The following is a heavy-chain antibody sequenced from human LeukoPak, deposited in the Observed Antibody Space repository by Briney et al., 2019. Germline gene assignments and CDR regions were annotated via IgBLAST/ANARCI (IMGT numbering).Heavy chain of an antibody. CDR1: GFTFSSYA. V-gene: IGHV3-23*01. D-gene: IGHD6-25*01. CDR2: ISGSDGRT. Sequence: GGSLRLSCAASGFTFSSYAMSWVRQAPGKGLEWVSVISGSDGRTNYADSVKGRFTISRDNSKNTLYLQMNSLRAEDTAVYYCARGTPTSGLDYWGQGTLVTVSS. CDR3: ARGTPTSGLDY. J-gene: IGHJ4*02.